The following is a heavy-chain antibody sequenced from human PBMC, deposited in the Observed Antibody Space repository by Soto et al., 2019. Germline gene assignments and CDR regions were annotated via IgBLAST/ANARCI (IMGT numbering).Heavy chain of an antibody. D-gene: IGHD5-18*01. Sequence: GGSLRLSCAASGFTFSSYGMHWVRQAPGKGLEWVAVIWYDGSNKYYADSVKGRFTISRDNSKNTLYLQMNSLKTEDTAVYYCTRTWIQPITGGLVDPWGQGTLVTVSS. CDR1: GFTFSSYG. CDR3: TRTWIQPITGGLVDP. CDR2: IWYDGSNK. V-gene: IGHV3-33*01. J-gene: IGHJ5*02.